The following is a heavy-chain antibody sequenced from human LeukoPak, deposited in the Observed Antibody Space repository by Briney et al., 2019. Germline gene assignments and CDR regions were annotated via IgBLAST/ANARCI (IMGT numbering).Heavy chain of an antibody. D-gene: IGHD6-13*01. CDR3: ARGASSWEYTTFDV. CDR1: GFTFSDYY. CDR2: ISSSGSTI. J-gene: IGHJ3*01. Sequence: PGGSLRLSCAASGFTFSDYYMSWIRQAPGKGLEWVSYISSSGSTIYYADSVKGRFTISRDNAKNSLYLQMNSLRAEDTAVYYCARGASSWEYTTFDVWGQGAIVTVSS. V-gene: IGHV3-11*01.